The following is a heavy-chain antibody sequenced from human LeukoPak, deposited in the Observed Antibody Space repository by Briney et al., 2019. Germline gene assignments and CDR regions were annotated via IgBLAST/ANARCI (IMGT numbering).Heavy chain of an antibody. D-gene: IGHD3-10*01. V-gene: IGHV1-46*01. CDR2: VDPSGDIA. CDR1: GYTFIHYY. Sequence: ASVKVSCKTSGYTFIHYYMHWVRQASGEGFEWMGIVDPSGDIATYAQKFQGRVTLTTDTSTSTFYMELSSLRSEDTAIYYCARDSFGVRGFDHWGQGTPVIVSS. CDR3: ARDSFGVRGFDH. J-gene: IGHJ4*02.